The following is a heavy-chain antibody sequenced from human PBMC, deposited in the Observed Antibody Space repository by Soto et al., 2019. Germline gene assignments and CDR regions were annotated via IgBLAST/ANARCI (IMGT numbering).Heavy chain of an antibody. CDR2: ISSSGSTI. Sequence: GGSLRLSCAASGSTFSSYEMNWVRQAPGKGLEWVSYISSSGSTIYYADSVKGRFTMSRDNAKNSLYLQMNSLRAEDTAVYYCAREPTTIFGVVISGYYFDYWGQGTLVTVSS. CDR3: AREPTTIFGVVISGYYFDY. CDR1: GSTFSSYE. J-gene: IGHJ4*02. V-gene: IGHV3-48*03. D-gene: IGHD3-3*01.